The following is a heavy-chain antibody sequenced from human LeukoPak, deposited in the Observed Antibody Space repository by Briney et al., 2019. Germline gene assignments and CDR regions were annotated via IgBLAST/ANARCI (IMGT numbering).Heavy chain of an antibody. CDR3: AKDNPYGSGTDY. J-gene: IGHJ4*02. V-gene: IGHV4-39*07. CDR1: GDSISSSSYF. Sequence: PSETLSLTCNVSGDSISSSSYFWGWIRQPPGKGLEWIGSIYFSGITYYNMSLKSRVIISIDTSKNQFSLKVNSVTAAATDVYYCAKDNPYGSGTDYWGQGSLVTVSS. CDR2: IYFSGIT. D-gene: IGHD3-10*01.